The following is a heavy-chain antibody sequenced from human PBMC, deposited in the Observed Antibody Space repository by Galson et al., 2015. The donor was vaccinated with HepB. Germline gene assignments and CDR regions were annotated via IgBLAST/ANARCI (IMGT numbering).Heavy chain of an antibody. CDR2: ISSPSSHI. CDR1: GFAFSTYS. J-gene: IGHJ3*02. Sequence: SLRLSCAASGFAFSTYSMNWVRQAPGKGLEWVSSISSPSSHIYYAESVKGRFTISRDNAKNSLYLQVNSLRAEDTAVYYCARADSDISGYSVIYAFDMWGQGTMVTVSS. V-gene: IGHV3-21*01. D-gene: IGHD3-22*01. CDR3: ARADSDISGYSVIYAFDM.